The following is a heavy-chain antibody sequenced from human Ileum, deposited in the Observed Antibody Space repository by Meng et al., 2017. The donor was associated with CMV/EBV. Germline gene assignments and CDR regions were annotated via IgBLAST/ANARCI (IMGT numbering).Heavy chain of an antibody. J-gene: IGHJ4*02. CDR3: ARSSYPYFFDY. Sequence: GQLGEAGGGLVQPGGSLRLSCAASGFTFSSYWMHWVRQAPGKGLVWVSRITSYDTTTAYADSVKGRFTISRDNAKNTLFLQMDSLRAEDTAIYYCARSSYPYFFDYWGQGTLVTVSS. CDR1: GFTFSSYW. D-gene: IGHD3-10*01. CDR2: ITSYDTTT. V-gene: IGHV3-74*01.